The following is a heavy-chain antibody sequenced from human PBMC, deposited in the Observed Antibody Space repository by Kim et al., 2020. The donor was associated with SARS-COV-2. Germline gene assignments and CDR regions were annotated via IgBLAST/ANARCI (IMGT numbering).Heavy chain of an antibody. CDR3: TRIPGTTLAFCDALDV. Sequence: GGSLRLSCVASGFTFSDSPMHWVRQASGNGLEWVGRIRSRLNIYATGYGASVKGRFTISRDDSKNTAYLQMNSLKIEDTAIHYCTRIPGTTLAFCDALDV. CDR1: GFTFSDSP. CDR2: IRSRLNIYAT. J-gene: IGHJ3*01. D-gene: IGHD1-1*01. V-gene: IGHV3-73*01.